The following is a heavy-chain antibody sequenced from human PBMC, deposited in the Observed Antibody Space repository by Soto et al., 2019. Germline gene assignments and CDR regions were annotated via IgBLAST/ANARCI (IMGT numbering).Heavy chain of an antibody. CDR2: INPNSGGT. V-gene: IGHV1-2*04. J-gene: IGHJ5*02. Sequence: ASVKVSCKASGSTFTGYYMHWVRQAPGQGLEWMGWINPNSGGTNYAQKFQGWVTMTRDTSISTAYMELSRLRSDDTAVYYCAKSSSLGNGWFDPWGQGTLVTVSS. CDR1: GSTFTGYY. D-gene: IGHD6-6*01. CDR3: AKSSSLGNGWFDP.